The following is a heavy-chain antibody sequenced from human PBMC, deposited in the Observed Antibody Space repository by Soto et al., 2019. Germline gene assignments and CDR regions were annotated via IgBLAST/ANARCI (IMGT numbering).Heavy chain of an antibody. CDR3: ARGPHRITMVRGVRNWFDP. CDR2: INHSGST. V-gene: IGHV4-34*01. CDR1: GGSFSGYY. J-gene: IGHJ5*02. Sequence: ETLSLTCAVYGGSFSGYYWSWIRQPPGKGLEWIGEINHSGSTNYNPSLKSRVTISVDTSKNQSSLKLSSVTAADTAVYYCARGPHRITMVRGVRNWFDPWGQGTLVTVSS. D-gene: IGHD3-10*01.